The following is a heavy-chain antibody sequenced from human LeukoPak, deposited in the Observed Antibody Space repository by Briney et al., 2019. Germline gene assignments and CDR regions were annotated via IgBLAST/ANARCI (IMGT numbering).Heavy chain of an antibody. CDR1: GFTFSSYA. D-gene: IGHD6-13*01. CDR2: ISSNGDNT. J-gene: IGHJ4*02. V-gene: IGHV3-64*01. Sequence: PGGSLRLSCAASGFTFSSYAMHWVRQAPGKGLEYISAISSNGDNTYYANSVKGRFTISRDNSKDTLYLQMGSLRAEDMAVYYCAREYGSTWAFDYWGQGTLVTVSS. CDR3: AREYGSTWAFDY.